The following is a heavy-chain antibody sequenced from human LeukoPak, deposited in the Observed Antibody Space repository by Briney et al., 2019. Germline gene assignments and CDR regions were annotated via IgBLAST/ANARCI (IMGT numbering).Heavy chain of an antibody. Sequence: GGSLRLSCTASGFTFGDYAMSWVRQAPGKGLEWVGFIRSKAYDGTTEYAASVKGRFTISRDDSKSIAYLQMNSLKTEDTAVYYCTRSSYSSSGFDYWGQGTLVTVSS. D-gene: IGHD6-6*01. CDR3: TRSSYSSSGFDY. V-gene: IGHV3-49*04. J-gene: IGHJ4*02. CDR2: IRSKAYDGTT. CDR1: GFTFGDYA.